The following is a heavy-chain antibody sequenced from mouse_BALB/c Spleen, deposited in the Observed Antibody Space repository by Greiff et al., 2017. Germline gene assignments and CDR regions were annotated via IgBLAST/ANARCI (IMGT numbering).Heavy chain of an antibody. J-gene: IGHJ3*01. V-gene: IGHV1-87*01. CDR2: IYPGDGDT. CDR3: ARGYGNYEAY. Sequence: VQLQESGAELARPGASVKLSCKASGYTFTSYWMQWVKQRPGQGLEWIGAIYPGDGDTRYTQKFKGKATLTADKSSSTAYMQLSSLASEDSAVYYCARGYGNYEAYWGQGTLVTVSA. CDR1: GYTFTSYW. D-gene: IGHD2-10*02.